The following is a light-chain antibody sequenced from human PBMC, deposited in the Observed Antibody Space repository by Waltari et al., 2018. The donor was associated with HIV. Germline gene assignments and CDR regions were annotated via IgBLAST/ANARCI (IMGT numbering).Light chain of an antibody. V-gene: IGLV1-47*01. CDR2: KNY. CDR1: SSNIGKDN. CDR3: VGWDASLSAYV. Sequence: QSVLTQPPSASGTPGQRVTISCSGSSSNIGKDNVYWYQQLPGTAPKLLIYKNYQRPSGVPDRFAGSKSGTSASLAISGLRSEDEADYYCVGWDASLSAYVFGTGTKVTIL. J-gene: IGLJ1*01.